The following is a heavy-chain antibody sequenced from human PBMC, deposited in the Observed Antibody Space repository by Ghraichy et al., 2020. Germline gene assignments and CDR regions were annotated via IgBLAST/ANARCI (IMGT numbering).Heavy chain of an antibody. J-gene: IGHJ5*02. CDR2: INHSGST. V-gene: IGHV4-34*01. CDR3: ARGRYCSSTSCYAGSNWFDP. Sequence: SETLSLTCADYGGSFSGYYLSWIRQPPGKGLEWIGEINHSGSTNYNPSLKSRVTISVDTSKNQFSLKLSSVTAADTAVYYCARGRYCSSTSCYAGSNWFDPWGQGTLVTVSS. CDR1: GGSFSGYY. D-gene: IGHD2-2*01.